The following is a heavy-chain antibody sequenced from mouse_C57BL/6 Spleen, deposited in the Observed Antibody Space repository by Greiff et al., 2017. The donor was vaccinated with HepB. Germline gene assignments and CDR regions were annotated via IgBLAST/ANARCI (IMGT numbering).Heavy chain of an antibody. D-gene: IGHD2-3*01. J-gene: IGHJ4*01. CDR1: GFTFSSYA. Sequence: EVKLEESGEGLVKPGGSLKLSCAASGFTFSSYAMSWVRQTPEKRLEWVAYISSGGDYIYYADTVKGRFTISRDNARNTLYLQMSSLKSEDTAMYYCTREGDGYPYYAMDYWGQGTSVTVSS. V-gene: IGHV5-9-1*02. CDR2: ISSGGDYI. CDR3: TREGDGYPYYAMDY.